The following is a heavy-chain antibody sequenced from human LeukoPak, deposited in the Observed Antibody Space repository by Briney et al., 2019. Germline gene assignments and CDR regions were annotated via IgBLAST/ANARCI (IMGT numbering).Heavy chain of an antibody. CDR3: ATSIAVH. V-gene: IGHV3-30-3*01. J-gene: IGHJ4*02. D-gene: IGHD6-19*01. Sequence: GGSLRLSCAASGLTFSSYAMHWVRQAPGKGLEWVAVISYDGSNKYYADSVKGRFTISRDNSKNTLYLQMNSLRAEDTAMYYCATSIAVHWGQGTLVTVSS. CDR1: GLTFSSYA. CDR2: ISYDGSNK.